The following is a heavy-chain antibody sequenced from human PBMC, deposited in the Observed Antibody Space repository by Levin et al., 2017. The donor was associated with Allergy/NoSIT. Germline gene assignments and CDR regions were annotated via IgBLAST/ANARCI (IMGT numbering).Heavy chain of an antibody. Sequence: GESLKISCAASGFTFNIYAISWVRQAPGKGLEWVSTIARSGGSTFFADPVEGRFTISRDNSRNTLSLQMNSLSADDTAVYYCATVRQPDDSGPRAYCDPWGRGTLVTVSS. CDR1: GFTFNIYA. V-gene: IGHV3-23*01. CDR3: ATVRQPDDSGPRAYCDP. D-gene: IGHD1-14*01. CDR2: IARSGGST. J-gene: IGHJ2*01.